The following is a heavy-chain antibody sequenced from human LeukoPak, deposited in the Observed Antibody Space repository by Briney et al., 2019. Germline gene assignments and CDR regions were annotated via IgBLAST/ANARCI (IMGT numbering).Heavy chain of an antibody. V-gene: IGHV3-7*01. J-gene: IGHJ4*02. CDR3: TREPGFDY. Sequence: GGSLRLSCAASGITFSRFWMSWVRQAPGTGLEWVAKIKLDGTDKYYAGSVKGRFIISRDNAKNSLYLEMNNLRVEDTAVYYCTREPGFDYWGQGALVTVSS. CDR1: GITFSRFW. CDR2: IKLDGTDK.